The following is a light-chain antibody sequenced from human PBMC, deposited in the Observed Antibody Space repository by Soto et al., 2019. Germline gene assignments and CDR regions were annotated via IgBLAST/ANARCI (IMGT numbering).Light chain of an antibody. Sequence: QSALTQPPSASGSPGQSVSFSCTGSSSDVGGYDYVSWYQQHPDKAPKLIIYQVTRRPSGVPGRFSGSKSGNTASLTVSGLQDEDEALYFCASYAGRNDFVFGGGTKLTVL. CDR3: ASYAGRNDFV. CDR2: QVT. CDR1: SSDVGGYDY. V-gene: IGLV2-8*01. J-gene: IGLJ2*01.